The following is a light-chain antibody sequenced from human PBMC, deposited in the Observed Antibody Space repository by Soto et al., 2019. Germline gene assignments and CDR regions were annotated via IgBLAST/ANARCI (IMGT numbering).Light chain of an antibody. Sequence: DIVMTQSPDSLAVSLGERATINCKSSQSLLHLAWYQQKPGQPPKLLIYWASTRESGVPDRFSGSGSGTDFTLTISSLQAEDVAVYYCQQYNKWPLSFGGGTKVEIK. J-gene: IGKJ4*01. V-gene: IGKV4-1*01. CDR3: QQYNKWPLS. CDR1: QSLLH. CDR2: WAS.